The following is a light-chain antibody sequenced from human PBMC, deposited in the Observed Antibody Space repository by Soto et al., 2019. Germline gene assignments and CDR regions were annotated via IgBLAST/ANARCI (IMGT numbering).Light chain of an antibody. CDR2: AAA. J-gene: IGKJ2*01. V-gene: IGKV1-39*01. Sequence: DIQMTQSPSSLSASIGDSVTITCRASQNIGLYLNWYQQKPGRAPRLLIHAAASLQGGVPSRFSGSGSETDFTLTISSLQPEDFASYYCQQSHSTPYTFGQGSKVEIK. CDR1: QNIGLY. CDR3: QQSHSTPYT.